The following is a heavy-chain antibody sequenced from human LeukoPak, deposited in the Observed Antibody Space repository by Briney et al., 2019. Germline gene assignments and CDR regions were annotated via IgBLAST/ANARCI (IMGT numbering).Heavy chain of an antibody. CDR3: AKGGYYAMNFDY. V-gene: IGHV3-9*01. Sequence: GGSLRLSCAASGLTFDDYATHWVRQALGRGLEWVSGISWNSGSIGYADSVKGRFTISRDNAKNSLYLQMNSLRAEDTALYYCAKGGYYAMNFDYWGQGTLVTVSS. CDR2: ISWNSGSI. CDR1: GLTFDDYA. D-gene: IGHD3-22*01. J-gene: IGHJ4*02.